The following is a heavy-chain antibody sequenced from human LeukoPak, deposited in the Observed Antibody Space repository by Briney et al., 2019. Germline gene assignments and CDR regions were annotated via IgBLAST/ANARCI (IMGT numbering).Heavy chain of an antibody. Sequence: GGSLRLSCAVSGITVSNYGMSWVRQAPGKGLEWVAGISDSGGRIKYADSVKGRFTISRDNPKNTLYLQMNSLRVEDTAVYFCAKRGVVIRVILVGFHKEAYYFDSWGQGALVTVSS. CDR2: ISDSGGRI. CDR1: GITVSNYG. CDR3: AKRGVVIRVILVGFHKEAYYFDS. V-gene: IGHV3-23*01. D-gene: IGHD3-22*01. J-gene: IGHJ4*02.